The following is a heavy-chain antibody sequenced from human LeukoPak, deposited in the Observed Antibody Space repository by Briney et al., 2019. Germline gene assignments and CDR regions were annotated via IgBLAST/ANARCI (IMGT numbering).Heavy chain of an antibody. CDR1: GFTFRDYS. V-gene: IGHV3-21*01. Sequence: GGSLRLSCAASGFTFRDYSMNWVRQAPGKGLEWVSSISSSSSYIYYADSVKGRFTISRDNARNSLYLQVNSLRAEDTAVYYCARGGRSTYFDWSPDYWGQGTLVTVSS. D-gene: IGHD3-9*01. CDR2: ISSSSSYI. CDR3: ARGGRSTYFDWSPDY. J-gene: IGHJ4*02.